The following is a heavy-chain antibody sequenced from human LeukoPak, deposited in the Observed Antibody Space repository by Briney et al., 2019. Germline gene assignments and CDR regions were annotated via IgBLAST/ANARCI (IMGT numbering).Heavy chain of an antibody. CDR1: GFTFSRNA. V-gene: IGHV3-23*01. D-gene: IGHD3-22*01. Sequence: GGALRLSCAASGFTFSRNAMNWVRQAPGKGLEWVAPVSGNGLGTYYADSVKGRFNISRDNSRNTLYLQMNSLRIEDTAFYYCAKDANYLRSSGYLIPIDFWGQGTLVTVSP. CDR2: VSGNGLGT. CDR3: AKDANYLRSSGYLIPIDF. J-gene: IGHJ4*02.